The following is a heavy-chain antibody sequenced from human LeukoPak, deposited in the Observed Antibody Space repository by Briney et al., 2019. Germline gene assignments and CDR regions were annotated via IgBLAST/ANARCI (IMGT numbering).Heavy chain of an antibody. Sequence: PGGSLRLSCAASGFTFSSYSMNWVRRAPGKGLEWVSSISSSSSYIYYADSVKGRFTISRDNAKNSLYLQMNSLRAEDTAVYYCARALSVVARDDIWGQGTMVTVSS. V-gene: IGHV3-21*01. CDR3: ARALSVVARDDI. D-gene: IGHD2/OR15-2a*01. J-gene: IGHJ3*02. CDR1: GFTFSSYS. CDR2: ISSSSSYI.